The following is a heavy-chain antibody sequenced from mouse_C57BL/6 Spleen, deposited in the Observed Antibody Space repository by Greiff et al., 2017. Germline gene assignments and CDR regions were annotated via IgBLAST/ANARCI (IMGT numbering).Heavy chain of an antibody. J-gene: IGHJ1*03. CDR2: IYPGDGDT. V-gene: IGHV1-80*01. CDR3: ARGYYGSSWYFDV. CDR1: GYAFSSYW. Sequence: VQLQQSGAELVKPGASAKISCKASGYAFSSYWMNWVQQRPGKGLEWIGQIYPGDGDTNYNGTFKGKARLTADNSSSTAYMQLSSLTSEDSAIYFCARGYYGSSWYFDVWGTGTTVTVAS. D-gene: IGHD1-1*01.